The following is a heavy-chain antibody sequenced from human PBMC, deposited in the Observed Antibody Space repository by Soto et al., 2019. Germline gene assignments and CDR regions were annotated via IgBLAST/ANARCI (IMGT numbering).Heavy chain of an antibody. D-gene: IGHD2-2*01. Sequence: GESLKISCKGSGYSFTSYWIGWVRQMPGKGLEWMGRIDPSDSYTNYSPSFQGHVTISADKSISTACLQWSSLKASDTAMYYCASSPRGYCSSTSCRELGNYYGMDVWGQGTSVTVSS. J-gene: IGHJ6*02. V-gene: IGHV5-10-1*01. CDR1: GYSFTSYW. CDR2: IDPSDSYT. CDR3: ASSPRGYCSSTSCRELGNYYGMDV.